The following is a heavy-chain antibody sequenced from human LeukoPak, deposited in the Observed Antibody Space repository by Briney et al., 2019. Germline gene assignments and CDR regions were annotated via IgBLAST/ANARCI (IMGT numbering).Heavy chain of an antibody. D-gene: IGHD3-9*01. J-gene: IGHJ4*02. CDR1: GGTFSSYA. V-gene: IGHV1-69*05. Sequence: ASVKVSCKASGGTFSSYAISWVRQAPGQGLEWMGGIIPIFGTANYAQKFQGRVTITTDESTSTAYMELSSLRSEDTAVYYCARARILTGYYMSYFDYWGQGTLVAVSS. CDR2: IIPIFGTA. CDR3: ARARILTGYYMSYFDY.